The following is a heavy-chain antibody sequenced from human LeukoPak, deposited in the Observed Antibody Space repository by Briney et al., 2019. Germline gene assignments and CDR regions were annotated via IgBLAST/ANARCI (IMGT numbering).Heavy chain of an antibody. D-gene: IGHD5-12*01. J-gene: IGHJ4*02. CDR1: GFSFSTQE. CDR2: ISKDGRTI. Sequence: GGSLRLSCAASGFSFSTQEMAWVRRAPGKGLEWVSYISKDGRTICYADSVKGRFTISRDNTRNSLFLQLSSLSADDTAFYYCARGSYTGFDLYFDSWGQGTLVTISS. V-gene: IGHV3-48*03. CDR3: ARGSYTGFDLYFDS.